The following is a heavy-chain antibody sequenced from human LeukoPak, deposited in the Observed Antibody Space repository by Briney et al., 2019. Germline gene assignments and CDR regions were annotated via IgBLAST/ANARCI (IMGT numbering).Heavy chain of an antibody. CDR1: GFTFRNFA. CDR3: AKDGQSFNSMYDYFDS. Sequence: PGGSLRISCSASGFTFRNFAISWVRQAPGKGLEWVSSIGGGDTHYADSVKGRFTISRDDSRSTVDLQMSSLRAEDTAVYYCAKDGQSFNSMYDYFDSWGQGTLVTVSS. V-gene: IGHV3-23*01. CDR2: IGGGDT. D-gene: IGHD2-8*01. J-gene: IGHJ4*02.